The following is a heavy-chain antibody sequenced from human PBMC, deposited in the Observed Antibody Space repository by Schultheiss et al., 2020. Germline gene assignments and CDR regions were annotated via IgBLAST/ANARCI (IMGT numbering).Heavy chain of an antibody. J-gene: IGHJ4*02. CDR3: AREGIGKNSSSRDFDY. CDR1: GFTFSSYT. V-gene: IGHV3-21*01. Sequence: GGSLRLSCAASGFTFSSYTMNWVRQAPGKGLEWVSSISSSSSYRYYADLVKGRFTISRDNTKNSLYLQMNSLRAEDTAVYYCAREGIGKNSSSRDFDYWGQGTLVTVSS. D-gene: IGHD6-6*01. CDR2: ISSSSSYR.